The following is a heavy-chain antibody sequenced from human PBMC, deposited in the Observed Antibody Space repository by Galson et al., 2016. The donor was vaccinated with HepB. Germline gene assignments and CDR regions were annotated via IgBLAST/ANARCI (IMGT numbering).Heavy chain of an antibody. CDR1: GGSISSYY. D-gene: IGHD6-13*01. J-gene: IGHJ5*01. CDR2: IYYSGNT. V-gene: IGHV4-59*12. CDR3: ARGSSWSRHWFDS. Sequence: SETLSLTCTVSGGSISSYYWNWIRQPPGKGLEWIGNIYYSGNTNYNPSLKSRVIISLDTSKNQFSLKLSSVTAADTAVYYCARGSSWSRHWFDSWGQGTLVTVSS.